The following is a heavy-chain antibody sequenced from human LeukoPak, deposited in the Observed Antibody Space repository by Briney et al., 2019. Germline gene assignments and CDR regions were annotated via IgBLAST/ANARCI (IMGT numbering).Heavy chain of an antibody. D-gene: IGHD5-18*01. CDR2: IRYDGSNK. CDR3: AKAFLIRGRIQLWPFDY. Sequence: GGSLRLSCAASGFTFSSYGMHWVRQAPGNGLEWVAFIRYDGSNKYYADSVKGRFTISRDNSKNTLYLQMNSLRAEDTAVYYCAKAFLIRGRIQLWPFDYWGQGTLVTVSS. CDR1: GFTFSSYG. J-gene: IGHJ4*02. V-gene: IGHV3-30*02.